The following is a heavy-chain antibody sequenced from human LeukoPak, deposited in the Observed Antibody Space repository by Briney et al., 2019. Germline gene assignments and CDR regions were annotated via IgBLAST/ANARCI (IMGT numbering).Heavy chain of an antibody. V-gene: IGHV3-23*01. CDR2: VSGSGDAT. J-gene: IGHJ4*02. Sequence: GGCLRLSCAASGFTFGSYALSWVRQAPGKGLEWVSTVSGSGDATYYADSVKGRFTVSRDDSKNTLHLQMDSLRAEDTALYYCAKGNTGSAYSAVDHWGQGTLVTVSS. D-gene: IGHD2-15*01. CDR3: AKGNTGSAYSAVDH. CDR1: GFTFGSYA.